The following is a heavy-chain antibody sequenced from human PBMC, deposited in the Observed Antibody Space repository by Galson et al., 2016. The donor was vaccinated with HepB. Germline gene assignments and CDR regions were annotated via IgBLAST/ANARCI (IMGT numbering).Heavy chain of an antibody. CDR3: ARHIWGPGHFDY. V-gene: IGHV3-74*01. CDR2: IHSDGSRI. Sequence: SLRLSCAGSGFTFSHDWMHWVRQAPGKGLMWVSRIHSDGSRITYAESVKDRFTIARDHAKNTLYLQMNGLRVEDTAVYYCARHIWGPGHFDYWGQGTPVTVSS. J-gene: IGHJ4*02. CDR1: GFTFSHDW. D-gene: IGHD2-21*01.